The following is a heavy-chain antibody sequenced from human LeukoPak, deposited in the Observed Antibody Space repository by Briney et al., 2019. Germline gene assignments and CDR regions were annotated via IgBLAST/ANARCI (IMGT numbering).Heavy chain of an antibody. CDR1: RFTFSNYA. J-gene: IGHJ5*02. V-gene: IGHV3-23*01. CDR3: AKVKNYGLNWLDP. Sequence: GGSLRLSCAASRFTFSNYAMTWVRQAPGKGLEWVSSISGSGGSTYYADSVKGRFTISRDNSKNTLYLQMNSLRAEDTAIYYCAKVKNYGLNWLDPWGQGTLVTVSS. CDR2: ISGSGGST. D-gene: IGHD1-7*01.